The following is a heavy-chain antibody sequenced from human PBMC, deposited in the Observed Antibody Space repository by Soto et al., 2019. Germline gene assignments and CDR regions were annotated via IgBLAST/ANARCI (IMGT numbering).Heavy chain of an antibody. CDR3: ARDGSSGWYNINWFDP. D-gene: IGHD6-19*01. Sequence: PGGSLRLSCAASGFTFSSYSMNWVRQAPGKGLEWVSYISSSSSTIYYADSVKGRFTISRDNAKNSLYLQMNSLRDEDTAVYYCARDGSSGWYNINWFDPWGQGXLVTVSS. CDR1: GFTFSSYS. CDR2: ISSSSSTI. V-gene: IGHV3-48*02. J-gene: IGHJ5*02.